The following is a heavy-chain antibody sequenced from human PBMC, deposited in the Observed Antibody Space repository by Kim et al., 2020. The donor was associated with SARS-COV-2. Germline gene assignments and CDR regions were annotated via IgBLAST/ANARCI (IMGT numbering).Heavy chain of an antibody. CDR1: GFTYSAYA. CDR2: ISGNDGST. J-gene: IGHJ1*01. CDR3: AKHFGSSGSEFQH. Sequence: GGSLRLSCAASGFTYSAYAMSWVRQAPGRGLEWVSGISGNDGSTYYADSVKGLFIISRDNSKNTLHLQTNSLRADDTAVYYCAKHFGSSGSEFQHWGQGTLVTVSS. D-gene: IGHD3-22*01. V-gene: IGHV3-23*01.